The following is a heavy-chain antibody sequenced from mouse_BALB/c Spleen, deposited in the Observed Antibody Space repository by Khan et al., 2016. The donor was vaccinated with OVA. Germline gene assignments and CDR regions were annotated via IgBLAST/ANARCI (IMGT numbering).Heavy chain of an antibody. CDR1: GYSFTTDYA. D-gene: IGHD1-1*01. V-gene: IGHV3-2*02. CDR3: EDGRVLLRYTDYFDY. CDR2: IPYTGCT. J-gene: IGHJ2*01. Sequence: VKLEVSGPGLSKPSQSLSLTCTATGYSFTTDYAWYWIRQFPGNKLEMMSYIPYTGCTSYNPSLRNRISITRDTSKNQSFLQLNSVTTEDTATYYCEDGRVLLRYTDYFDYWGQGTTLTVSS.